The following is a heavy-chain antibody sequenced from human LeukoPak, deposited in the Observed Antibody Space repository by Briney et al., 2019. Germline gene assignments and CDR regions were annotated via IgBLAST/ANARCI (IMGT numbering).Heavy chain of an antibody. D-gene: IGHD6-13*01. CDR2: IYYSGST. CDR1: GGSISSSSYY. CDR3: ARDRRYSSSWPTDY. V-gene: IGHV4-39*07. Sequence: SETLSLTCTVSGGSISSSSYYWGWIRQPPGKGLEWIGSIYYSGSTYYNPSLKSRVTISVDTSKNQFSLKLSSVTAADTAVYYCARDRRYSSSWPTDYWGQGTLVTVSS. J-gene: IGHJ4*02.